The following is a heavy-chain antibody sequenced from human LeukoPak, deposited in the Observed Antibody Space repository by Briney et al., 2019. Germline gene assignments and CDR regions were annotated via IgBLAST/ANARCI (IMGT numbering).Heavy chain of an antibody. V-gene: IGHV4-59*01. J-gene: IGHJ6*03. CDR3: ARSVEGYCSGGSCYSYYYYMDV. CDR1: GGSISSYY. CDR2: IYYSGST. Sequence: SETLSLTCTVSGGSISSYYWSWIRQPPGKGLEWIGYIYYSGSTNYNPSLKSRVTISVDTSKNQFSLKLSSVTAADTAVYYCARSVEGYCSGGSCYSYYYYMDVWGKGATVTVSS. D-gene: IGHD2-15*01.